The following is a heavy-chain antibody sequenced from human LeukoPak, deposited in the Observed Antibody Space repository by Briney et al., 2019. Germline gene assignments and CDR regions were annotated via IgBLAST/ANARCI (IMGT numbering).Heavy chain of an antibody. CDR1: GGSISSSSYY. CDR3: ARANEGPYYDFWSAQQVHGWFDP. V-gene: IGHV4-39*07. D-gene: IGHD3-3*01. Sequence: SETLSLTCTVSGGSISSSSYYWGWIRQPPGKGLEWIGSIYYSGSTYYNPSLKSRVTISVDTSKNQFSLKLSSVTAADTAVYYCARANEGPYYDFWSAQQVHGWFDPWGQGTLVTVSS. CDR2: IYYSGST. J-gene: IGHJ5*02.